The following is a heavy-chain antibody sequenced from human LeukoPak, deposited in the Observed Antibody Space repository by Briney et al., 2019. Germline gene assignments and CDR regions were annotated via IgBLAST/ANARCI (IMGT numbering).Heavy chain of an antibody. V-gene: IGHV1-2*02. CDR1: GYTFTGYY. Sequence: GASVKVSCKASGYTFTGYYMHWVRQAPGQGLEWMGWINPNSGGTNYAQKFQGRVTMTRDTSISTAYMELSRLRSDDTAVYYCARDPTPFSGYSYGASFDYWGQGTLVTVSS. J-gene: IGHJ4*02. CDR2: INPNSGGT. D-gene: IGHD5-18*01. CDR3: ARDPTPFSGYSYGASFDY.